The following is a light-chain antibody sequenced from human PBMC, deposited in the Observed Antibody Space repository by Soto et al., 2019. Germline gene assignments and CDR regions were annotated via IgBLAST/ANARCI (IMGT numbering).Light chain of an antibody. Sequence: QSVLTQPASVSGSPGQSITISCTGTSSDVGVYNYVSWYQQHPGKAPKLMIYGVTNRPSGVSSRFSGSRSGNTASLTISGLQAEDEAEYFCNSYTSSSTFVFGTGTKVTVL. CDR2: GVT. CDR3: NSYTSSSTFV. V-gene: IGLV2-14*01. CDR1: SSDVGVYNY. J-gene: IGLJ1*01.